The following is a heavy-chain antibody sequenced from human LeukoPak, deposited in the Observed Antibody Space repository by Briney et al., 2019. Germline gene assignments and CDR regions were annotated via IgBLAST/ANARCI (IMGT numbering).Heavy chain of an antibody. V-gene: IGHV1-69*01. CDR2: IIPIFGTA. CDR3: ARDVGYCSGGSCYQFDY. J-gene: IGHJ4*02. Sequence: SVKVSCKASGGTFSSYAISWVRQAPGQGLERMGGIIPIFGTANYAQKFQGRVTITADESTSTAYMELSSLRSEDTAVYYCARDVGYCSGGSCYQFDYWGQGTLVTVSS. CDR1: GGTFSSYA. D-gene: IGHD2-15*01.